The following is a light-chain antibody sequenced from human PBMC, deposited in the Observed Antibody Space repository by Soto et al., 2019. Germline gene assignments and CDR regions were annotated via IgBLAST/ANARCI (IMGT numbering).Light chain of an antibody. CDR2: AAS. Sequence: DIQMNQSPSSLSASVGDRVTVTCRTSQNIYNYLNWYQQKPGKAPKLLIYAASSVQSGVPLRFSGTGSGTDFTLTISSLQPEDFATYYCEQTYSTPVTFGQGTRLENK. V-gene: IGKV1-39*01. CDR1: QNIYNY. CDR3: EQTYSTPVT. J-gene: IGKJ5*01.